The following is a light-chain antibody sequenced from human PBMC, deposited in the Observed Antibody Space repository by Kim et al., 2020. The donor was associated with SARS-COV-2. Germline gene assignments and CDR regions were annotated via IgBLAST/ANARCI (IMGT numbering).Light chain of an antibody. CDR1: SSDVGGFNY. CDR2: DVS. V-gene: IGLV2-14*03. CDR3: SSYTSSGTLV. Sequence: QSALTQPASVSVSPGQSITISCTGASSDVGGFNYVSWYQHHPGKAPQLMIYDVSKRPSGVSNRFSGSKSVNPASLTISGLQAEDGADYYCSSYTSSGTLVFGGGTKLTVL. J-gene: IGLJ2*01.